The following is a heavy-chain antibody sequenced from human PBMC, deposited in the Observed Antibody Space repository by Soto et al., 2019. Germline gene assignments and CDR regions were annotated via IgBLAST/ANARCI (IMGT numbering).Heavy chain of an antibody. V-gene: IGHV4-59*01. D-gene: IGHD6-13*01. CDR1: GGSISSYY. Sequence: PSETLSLTCTVSGGSISSYYWSWIRQPPGKGLEWIGYIYYSGSTNYNPSLKSRVTISVDTSKNQFSLKLSSVTAADTAVYYCARGISAGSPNWFDPWGQGTLVTVSS. J-gene: IGHJ5*02. CDR2: IYYSGST. CDR3: ARGISAGSPNWFDP.